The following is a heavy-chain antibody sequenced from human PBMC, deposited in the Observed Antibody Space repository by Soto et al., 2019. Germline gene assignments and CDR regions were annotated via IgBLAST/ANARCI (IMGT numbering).Heavy chain of an antibody. V-gene: IGHV3-33*01. CDR1: GFTFSSYG. D-gene: IGHD6-19*01. CDR3: RRDYDALAGPGDYFDY. Sequence: PGGSLRLSCAASGFTFSSYGMHWVRQAPGKGLEWVAVIWYDGSNKYYADSVKGRFTISRDNSKNTLYLQMNSLRAEDTAVYYCRRDYDALAGPGDYFDYWGHGTLVTVSS. CDR2: IWYDGSNK. J-gene: IGHJ4*01.